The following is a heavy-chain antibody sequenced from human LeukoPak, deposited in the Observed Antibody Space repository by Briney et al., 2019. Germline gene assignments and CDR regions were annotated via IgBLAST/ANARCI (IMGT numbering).Heavy chain of an antibody. Sequence: SVKVSCKASGGTFSSYAISWVRQAPGQGLEWMGRIIPIFGTANYAQKFQGRVTITADKSTSTAYMELSSLRSEDTAVYYCAWWSDSSGYYNAEYFQHWGQGTLVTVSS. CDR3: AWWSDSSGYYNAEYFQH. CDR2: IIPIFGTA. J-gene: IGHJ1*01. V-gene: IGHV1-69*06. D-gene: IGHD3-22*01. CDR1: GGTFSSYA.